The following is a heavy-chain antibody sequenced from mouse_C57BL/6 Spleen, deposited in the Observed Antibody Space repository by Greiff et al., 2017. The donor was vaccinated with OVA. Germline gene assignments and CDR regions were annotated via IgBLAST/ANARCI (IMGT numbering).Heavy chain of an antibody. CDR3: ARPLYRNYWYFDV. Sequence: EVQLVESGPELVKPGASVKIPCKASGYTFTDYNMDWVKQSHGKSLEWIGDINPNNGGTIYNQKFKGKATLTVDKSSSTAYMELRSLTSEDTAVYYCARPLYRNYWYFDVWGTGTTVTVSS. D-gene: IGHD2-14*01. V-gene: IGHV1-18*01. CDR1: GYTFTDYN. J-gene: IGHJ1*03. CDR2: INPNNGGT.